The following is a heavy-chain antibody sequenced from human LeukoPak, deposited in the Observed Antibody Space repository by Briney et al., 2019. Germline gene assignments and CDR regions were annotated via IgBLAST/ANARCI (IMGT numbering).Heavy chain of an antibody. Sequence: GGSLRLSCAASGYTFSRHGIHWVRQAPGKGLEWVAFIRYDGSSKYYADSVKGRFTISRDDSKNTLYLQMNSLRVEDTAVYYCAKGSFYCNGNSCPQYYYYMDVWGKGTTVTVSS. CDR1: GYTFSRHG. D-gene: IGHD2/OR15-2a*01. V-gene: IGHV3-30*02. CDR2: IRYDGSSK. J-gene: IGHJ6*03. CDR3: AKGSFYCNGNSCPQYYYYMDV.